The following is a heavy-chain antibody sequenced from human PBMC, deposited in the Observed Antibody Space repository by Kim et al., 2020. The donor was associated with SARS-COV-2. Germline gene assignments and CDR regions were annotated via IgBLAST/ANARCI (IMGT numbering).Heavy chain of an antibody. V-gene: IGHV1-69*13. CDR3: ARDHPATITDCSGGSCYLSYYYYYGMDV. D-gene: IGHD2-15*01. CDR1: GGTFSSYA. J-gene: IGHJ6*02. CDR2: IIPIFGTA. Sequence: SVKVSCKASGGTFSSYAISWVRQAPGQGLEWMGGIIPIFGTANYAQKFQGRVTITADESTSTAYMELSSLRSEDTAVYYCARDHPATITDCSGGSCYLSYYYYYGMDVWGQGTTVTVSS.